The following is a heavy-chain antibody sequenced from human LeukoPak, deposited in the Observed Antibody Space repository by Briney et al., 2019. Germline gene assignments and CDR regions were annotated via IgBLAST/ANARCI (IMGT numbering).Heavy chain of an antibody. CDR2: IKQDGSEK. V-gene: IGHV3-7*01. D-gene: IGHD2-15*01. J-gene: IGHJ4*02. Sequence: PGGSLRLSCAASGFTFSSYWMSWVRQAPGKGLEWVANIKQDGSEKYYVDSVKGRFTISRDNAKNSLYLQMYSLRAEDTAVYYCARAYCSGGSCRLGLFDYWGQGTLVTVSS. CDR3: ARAYCSGGSCRLGLFDY. CDR1: GFTFSSYW.